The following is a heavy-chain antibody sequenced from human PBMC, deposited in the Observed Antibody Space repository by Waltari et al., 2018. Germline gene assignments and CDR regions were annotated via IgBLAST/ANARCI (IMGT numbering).Heavy chain of an antibody. J-gene: IGHJ4*02. D-gene: IGHD2-2*01. V-gene: IGHV4-39*07. CDR1: GGSISSSSYY. Sequence: QLQLQESGPGLVKPSETLSLTCTVSGGSISSSSYYWGLVRQPHGKGLEWIGSIYYSGSTYYNPSLKSRVTISVDTSKNQFSLRVSSVTAADTAVFYCARMVRGYCSSTSCHTDHWGQGTLVTVSS. CDR3: ARMVRGYCSSTSCHTDH. CDR2: IYYSGST.